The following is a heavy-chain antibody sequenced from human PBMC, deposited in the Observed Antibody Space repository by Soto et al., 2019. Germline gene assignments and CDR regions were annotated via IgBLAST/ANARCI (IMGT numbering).Heavy chain of an antibody. CDR3: AREGSYSAYNFAHGIQLWSFDF. J-gene: IGHJ4*02. V-gene: IGHV4-61*10. CDR2: IFSSGST. Sequence: PSETLSLTCIVSGDSVTSGSYYWSWVRQPAGKGLEWIGRIFSSGSTSFNPSLESRVAMSVDTSKNHFSLNLSSVTAADMAVYYCAREGSYSAYNFAHGIQLWSFDFWGQGALVTVSS. D-gene: IGHD5-12*01. CDR1: GDSVTSGSYY.